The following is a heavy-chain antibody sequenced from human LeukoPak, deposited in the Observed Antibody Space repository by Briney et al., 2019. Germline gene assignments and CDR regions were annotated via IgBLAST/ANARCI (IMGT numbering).Heavy chain of an antibody. Sequence: SETLSLTCTVSGGSISSGGYSWTWLRQPPGKGLECIGHIYYSGTTYYNPSLKSRVTISLDTSKNQFSLRLTSVTAADTAVYYCAREVVAAAGTVDYWGQGTLVTVSS. CDR2: IYYSGTT. D-gene: IGHD6-13*01. CDR3: AREVVAAAGTVDY. J-gene: IGHJ4*02. V-gene: IGHV4-30-4*07. CDR1: GGSISSGGYS.